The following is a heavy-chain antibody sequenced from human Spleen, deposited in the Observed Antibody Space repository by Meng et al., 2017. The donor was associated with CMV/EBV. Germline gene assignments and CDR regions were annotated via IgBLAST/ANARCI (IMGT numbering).Heavy chain of an antibody. CDR3: AGLYCSSTSCYPGTDY. CDR2: IVVGSGNT. Sequence: SVKVSCKASGYTFTSYDINWVRQARGQRLEWIGWIVVGSGNTNYAQKFQERVTITRDMSTSTAYMELSSLRSEDTAVYYCAGLYCSSTSCYPGTDYWGQGTLVTVSS. CDR1: GYTFTSYD. J-gene: IGHJ4*02. D-gene: IGHD2-2*01. V-gene: IGHV1-58*02.